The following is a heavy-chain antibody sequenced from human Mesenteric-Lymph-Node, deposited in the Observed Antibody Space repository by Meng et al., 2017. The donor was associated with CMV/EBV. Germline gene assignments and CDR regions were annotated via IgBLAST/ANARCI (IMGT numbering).Heavy chain of an antibody. J-gene: IGHJ4*02. Sequence: ASVKVSCKASGYTFTGYHMHWVRQAPGQGLEWMGWINSKNGDTNYAQKFQGRVTVTRDTSISTAYMELSSLTSDDTAVYYCARGLRFLEWLPEFGYWGQGTLVTVSS. V-gene: IGHV1-2*02. CDR1: GYTFTGYH. D-gene: IGHD3-3*01. CDR3: ARGLRFLEWLPEFGY. CDR2: INSKNGDT.